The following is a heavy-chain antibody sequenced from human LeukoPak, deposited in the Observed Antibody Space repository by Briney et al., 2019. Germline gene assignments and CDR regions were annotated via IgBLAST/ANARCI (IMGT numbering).Heavy chain of an antibody. CDR3: ARRQGVGAPYFDL. Sequence: SETLSLTCTVSGGSISTSSYYWGWLRQPPGKGLEWIGSIYYSGSTYSNPSLKSRVTISVDRSKNQFSLRLSSVTAADTAMYFCARRQGVGAPYFDLWGQGTLVTVSS. J-gene: IGHJ4*02. D-gene: IGHD1-26*01. CDR2: IYYSGST. V-gene: IGHV4-39*01. CDR1: GGSISTSSYY.